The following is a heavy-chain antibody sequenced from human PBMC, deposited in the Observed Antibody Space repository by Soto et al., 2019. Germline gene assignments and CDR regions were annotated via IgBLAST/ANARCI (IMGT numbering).Heavy chain of an antibody. Sequence: GASVQVSCKASGGTFSSYTISWVRQAPGQGLEWMGRIIPILGIANYAQKFQGRVTITADKSTSTAYMELSSLRSEDTAVYYCARDRHCSGGSCYSAYYYYMDVWGKGTTVTVSS. CDR3: ARDRHCSGGSCYSAYYYYMDV. CDR2: IIPILGIA. CDR1: GGTFSSYT. V-gene: IGHV1-69*04. J-gene: IGHJ6*03. D-gene: IGHD2-15*01.